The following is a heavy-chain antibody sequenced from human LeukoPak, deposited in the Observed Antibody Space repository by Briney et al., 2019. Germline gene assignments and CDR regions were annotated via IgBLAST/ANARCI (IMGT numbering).Heavy chain of an antibody. V-gene: IGHV3-23*01. D-gene: IGHD3-10*01. CDR2: ISGSGGST. Sequence: GGSLRLSCAASGFTFSSYAMSGVRQAPGKGLEWVSAISGSGGSTYYADSVKGRFTISRDNYKNTLYLQMNSLRAEDTAVYYCAKSITMVRGVIGVYFQHWGQGTLVTVSS. CDR1: GFTFSSYA. CDR3: AKSITMVRGVIGVYFQH. J-gene: IGHJ1*01.